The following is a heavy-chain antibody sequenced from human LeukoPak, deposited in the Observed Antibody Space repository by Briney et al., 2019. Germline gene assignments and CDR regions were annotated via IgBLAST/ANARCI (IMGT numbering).Heavy chain of an antibody. Sequence: GGSLRLSCVASGFTFSSSWMSWVRQAPGKGLEWVAVISYDGSNKYYADSVKGRFTISRDNSKNTLYLQMNSLRAEDTAVYYCARDLLPGIAASYLDYWGQGTLVTVSS. V-gene: IGHV3-30-3*01. CDR1: GFTFSSSW. CDR3: ARDLLPGIAASYLDY. J-gene: IGHJ4*02. D-gene: IGHD6-13*01. CDR2: ISYDGSNK.